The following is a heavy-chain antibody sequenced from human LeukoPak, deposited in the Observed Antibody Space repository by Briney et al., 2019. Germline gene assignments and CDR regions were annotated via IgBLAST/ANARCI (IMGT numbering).Heavy chain of an antibody. D-gene: IGHD3-3*01. V-gene: IGHV4-59*08. CDR2: IYYSGST. J-gene: IGHJ4*02. CDR3: AGDFWSGYYFRD. CDR1: GGSISSYY. Sequence: SETLSLTCTVSGGSISSYYWSWIRQPPGKGLEWIGYIYYSGSTNYNPSLKSRVTISVDTSKNQFSLKLSSVTAADTAVYYCAGDFWSGYYFRDWGQGTLVTVSS.